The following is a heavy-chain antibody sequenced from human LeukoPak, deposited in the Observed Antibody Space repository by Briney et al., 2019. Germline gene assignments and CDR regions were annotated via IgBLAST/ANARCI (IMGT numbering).Heavy chain of an antibody. CDR1: GGSISSYY. J-gene: IGHJ2*01. V-gene: IGHV4-59*01. CDR3: ARSRGSGRYWYFDL. D-gene: IGHD6-19*01. CDR2: IYYSGST. Sequence: SETLSLTCTVSGGSISSYYWSWIRQPPGKGLEWIGYIYYSGSTNYNPSLKSRVTISVDTSENQFSLKLSSVTAADTAVYYCARSRGSGRYWYFDLWGRGTLVTVSS.